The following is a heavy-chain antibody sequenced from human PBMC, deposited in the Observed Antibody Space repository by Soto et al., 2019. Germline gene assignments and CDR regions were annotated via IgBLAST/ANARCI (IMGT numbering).Heavy chain of an antibody. CDR2: ISSSSSYI. Sequence: EVQLVESGGGLVKPGGSLRLSCAASGFTFSSYSMNWVRQAPGKGLEWVSSISSSSSYIYYADSVKGRFTISRDNAKNSLYLQMNSLRAEDTAVYYCARDWSAEVLPDYWGQGTLVTVSS. CDR3: ARDWSAEVLPDY. V-gene: IGHV3-21*01. CDR1: GFTFSSYS. J-gene: IGHJ4*02. D-gene: IGHD3-10*01.